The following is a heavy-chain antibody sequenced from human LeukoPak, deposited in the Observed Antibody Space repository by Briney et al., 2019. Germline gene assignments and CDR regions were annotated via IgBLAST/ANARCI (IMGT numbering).Heavy chain of an antibody. D-gene: IGHD5-12*01. V-gene: IGHV3-11*01. J-gene: IGHJ4*02. CDR3: ARDQRWLRPDY. CDR2: ISSSGSTI. Sequence: GGSLRLSCAASGFTFSDYYMSWIRQAPGKGLEWVSYISSSGSTIYYADSVKGRFTISRDNAKNSLYLQMNSLRAEDTAVYDCARDQRWLRPDYWGQGTLVTVSS. CDR1: GFTFSDYY.